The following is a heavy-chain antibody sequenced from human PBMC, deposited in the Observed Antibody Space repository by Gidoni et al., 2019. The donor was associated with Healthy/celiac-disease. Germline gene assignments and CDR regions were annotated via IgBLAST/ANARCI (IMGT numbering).Heavy chain of an antibody. V-gene: IGHV1-69*01. CDR3: ARDRFHYDFWSGYYDY. CDR2: IIPIFGTA. CDR1: VGTFRSSA. J-gene: IGHJ4*02. Sequence: QVQLVQSGAEVKKPGSSVKVSCKASVGTFRSSAISWVRQAPGQGLEWMGGIIPIFGTANYAQKFQGRVTITADESTSTAYMELSSLRSEDTAVYYCARDRFHYDFWSGYYDYWGQGTLVTVSS. D-gene: IGHD3-3*01.